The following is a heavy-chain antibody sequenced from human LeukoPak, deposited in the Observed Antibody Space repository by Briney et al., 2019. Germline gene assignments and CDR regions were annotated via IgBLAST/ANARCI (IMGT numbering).Heavy chain of an antibody. J-gene: IGHJ4*02. CDR3: AKDENWEPRRY. CDR2: ISGSGGST. V-gene: IGHV3-23*01. CDR1: GFTFSSYS. D-gene: IGHD1-26*01. Sequence: PGGSLRLSCAASGFTFSSYSMNWVRQAPGKGLEWVSAISGSGGSTYYADSVKGRFTISRDNSKNTLYLQMNSLRAEDTAVYYCAKDENWEPRRYWGQGTLVTVSS.